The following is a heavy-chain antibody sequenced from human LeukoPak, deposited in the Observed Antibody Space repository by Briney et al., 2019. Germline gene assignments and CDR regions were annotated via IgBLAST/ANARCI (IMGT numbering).Heavy chain of an antibody. CDR3: ARDRNSGSSYENLFEY. CDR1: GFTFRDYY. V-gene: IGHV3-11*05. CDR2: ISSSSSYI. Sequence: GGSLRLSCVASGFTFRDYYMSWIRRAPGKGLEWVSYISSSSSYIDYADSVKGRFTISRDNAKNSLHLQMKSLRAEDTAVYYCARDRNSGSSYENLFEYWGQGSLVTVSS. J-gene: IGHJ4*02. D-gene: IGHD1-26*01.